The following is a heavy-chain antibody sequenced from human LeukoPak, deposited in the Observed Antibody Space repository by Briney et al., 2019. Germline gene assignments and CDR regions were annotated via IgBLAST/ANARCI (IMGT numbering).Heavy chain of an antibody. CDR1: GGTFSSYA. CDR2: IIPIFGTA. V-gene: IGHV1-69*13. D-gene: IGHD5-18*01. Sequence: GASVKVSCKASGGTFSSYAISWVRQAPGQGLEWMGGIIPIFGTANYAQKFQGRVTITADESTSTAYMELSSLRSEDTAVYYCARGDTAMVDFDYWGQGTLVTVSS. J-gene: IGHJ4*02. CDR3: ARGDTAMVDFDY.